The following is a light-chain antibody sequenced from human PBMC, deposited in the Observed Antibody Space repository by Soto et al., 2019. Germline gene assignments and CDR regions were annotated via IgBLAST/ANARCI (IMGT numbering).Light chain of an antibody. CDR3: QQRSNWPPTT. V-gene: IGKV3-11*01. CDR1: QSVSSY. CDR2: DAS. Sequence: EIVLTQSPATLSLSPGVRASLSCRASQSVSSYLAWYQQKPGQAPRLLIYDASNRATGIPARFSGSGSGTDFTLTISSLEPEDFAVYYCQQRSNWPPTTFGPGTKVDIK. J-gene: IGKJ3*01.